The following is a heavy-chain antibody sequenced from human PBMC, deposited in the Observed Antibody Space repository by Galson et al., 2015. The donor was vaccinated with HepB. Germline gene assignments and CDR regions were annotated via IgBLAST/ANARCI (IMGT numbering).Heavy chain of an antibody. Sequence: SLRLSCAASGFPFSSYCMSWVRQPPGKGLEWVANIKQDGSEKYYVDSVKGRFTISRDNAENSLYLQMNSLRAEDTAVYYCAREGNYYDSSGYYWYYYYGMDDWGQGTTVTVSS. J-gene: IGHJ6*02. V-gene: IGHV3-7*01. CDR1: GFPFSSYC. CDR3: AREGNYYDSSGYYWYYYYGMDD. CDR2: IKQDGSEK. D-gene: IGHD3-22*01.